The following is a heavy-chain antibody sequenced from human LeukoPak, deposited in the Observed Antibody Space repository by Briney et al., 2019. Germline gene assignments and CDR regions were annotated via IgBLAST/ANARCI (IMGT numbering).Heavy chain of an antibody. CDR3: AGEAKECQKSRESQ. J-gene: IGHJ4*02. D-gene: IGHD2-2*01. Sequence: GASVKVSCKASGYTFTSYGISWVRQAPGQGLEWMGWISAYNGNTNYAQKLQGRVTMTTDTSTSTAYMELRSLRSDDTAVYYCAGEAKECQKSRESQRGQGTLVTVSS. CDR2: ISAYNGNT. V-gene: IGHV1-18*01. CDR1: GYTFTSYG.